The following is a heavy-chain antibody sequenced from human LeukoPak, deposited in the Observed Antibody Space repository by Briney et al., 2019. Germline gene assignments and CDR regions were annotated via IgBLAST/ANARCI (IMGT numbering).Heavy chain of an antibody. Sequence: GGSLRLSCAASGFTFSSYGMHWVRQAPGRGLEGVTIIWHDGSNKYYADSVKGRFTISRDNSKNTLELQMNSLRGEDTAVYYCARDRSSGAFDYWGQGTLVTVSS. J-gene: IGHJ4*02. V-gene: IGHV3-33*01. D-gene: IGHD2-15*01. CDR3: ARDRSSGAFDY. CDR2: IWHDGSNK. CDR1: GFTFSSYG.